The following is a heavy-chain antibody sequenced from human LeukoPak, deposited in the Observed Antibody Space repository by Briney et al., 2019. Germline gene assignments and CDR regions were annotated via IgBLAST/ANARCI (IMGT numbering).Heavy chain of an antibody. CDR1: GGSISTYY. Sequence: PSETLSLTCTVSGGSISTYYWSWIRQPPGKGLEWIGYIYYSGSTNYNPSLKSRVTLSVDTSKNQFSLNLSSATAADTAVYYCARTAYDRSEFYRFAYWGQGTLVTVSS. J-gene: IGHJ4*02. CDR3: ARTAYDRSEFYRFAY. D-gene: IGHD3-22*01. V-gene: IGHV4-59*12. CDR2: IYYSGST.